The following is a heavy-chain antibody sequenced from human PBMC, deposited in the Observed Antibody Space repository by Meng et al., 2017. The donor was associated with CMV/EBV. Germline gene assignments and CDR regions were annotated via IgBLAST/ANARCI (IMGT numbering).Heavy chain of an antibody. CDR3: ARWSGDWHAIDF. CDR2: TNTDASDT. CDR1: GFTFSRSW. J-gene: IGHJ4*02. V-gene: IGHV3-74*01. Sequence: CEASGFTFSRSWMHWVRQGPGKGLVWVPRTNTDASDTKYADSVKGRFTISRDNAKNTLYLEVNSLRAEDTAVYYCARWSGDWHAIDFWGQGTLVTVSS. D-gene: IGHD2-21*02.